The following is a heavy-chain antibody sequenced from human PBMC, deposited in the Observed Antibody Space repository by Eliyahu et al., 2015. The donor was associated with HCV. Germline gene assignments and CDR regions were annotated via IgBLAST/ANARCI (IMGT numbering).Heavy chain of an antibody. CDR1: GFTFSSYA. CDR2: ISGNGGNT. Sequence: EVQLLESGGGLVQPGGSLRLSCEVSGFTFSSYAMSWVRQAPGKGLEWVSSISGNGGNTYYADSVKGRFTISRDNSENTLYLQMNSLRAEDTAVYYCAKRSPYHLLADVWGQGTTVTVSS. CDR3: AKRSPYHLLADV. J-gene: IGHJ6*02. V-gene: IGHV3-23*01. D-gene: IGHD2-2*01.